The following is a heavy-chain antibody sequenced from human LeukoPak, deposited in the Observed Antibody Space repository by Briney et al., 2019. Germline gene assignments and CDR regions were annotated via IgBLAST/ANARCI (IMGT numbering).Heavy chain of an antibody. CDR1: GFTFSSYG. Sequence: GGSLRLSCAASGFTFSSYGMHWVRQAPGKGLEWVAVISYDGSNKYYADSVKGRFTISRDNSKNTLYLQMSSLRAEDTAVYYCAKTGQQLGLTKNWFDPWGQGTLVTVSS. D-gene: IGHD6-6*01. J-gene: IGHJ5*02. CDR3: AKTGQQLGLTKNWFDP. V-gene: IGHV3-30*18. CDR2: ISYDGSNK.